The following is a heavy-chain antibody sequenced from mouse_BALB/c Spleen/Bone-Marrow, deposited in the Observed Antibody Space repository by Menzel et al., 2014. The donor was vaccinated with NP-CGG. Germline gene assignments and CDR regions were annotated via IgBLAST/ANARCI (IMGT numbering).Heavy chain of an antibody. CDR1: GYTFTSYV. V-gene: IGHV1-14*01. CDR3: ARERTARATSFAY. Sequence: VQLQQSGPELVKPGASVKMSCKASGYTFTSYVMHWVKQKPGQGLEWIGYINPYNDGTKYNEKFKGKATLTSDKSSSTAYMELSSLTSEDSAVHYCARERTARATSFAYWGQGTLVTVSA. J-gene: IGHJ3*01. CDR2: INPYNDGT. D-gene: IGHD3-2*01.